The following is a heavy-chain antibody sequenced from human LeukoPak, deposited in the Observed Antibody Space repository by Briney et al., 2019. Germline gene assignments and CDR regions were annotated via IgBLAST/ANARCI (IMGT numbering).Heavy chain of an antibody. CDR1: GGSISSSSYY. J-gene: IGHJ5*02. CDR2: IYYSGST. V-gene: IGHV4-39*01. Sequence: SETLSLTCTVSGGSISSSSYYWGWIRQPPGKGLEWIGSIYYSGSTYYNPSLKSRVTISVDTSKNQFSLKLSSVTAADTAVYYCARVIPAAIFAVDWFDPWGQGTLVTVSS. CDR3: ARVIPAAIFAVDWFDP. D-gene: IGHD2-2*01.